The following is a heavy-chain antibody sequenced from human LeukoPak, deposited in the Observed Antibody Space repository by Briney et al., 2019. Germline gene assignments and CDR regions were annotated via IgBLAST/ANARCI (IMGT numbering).Heavy chain of an antibody. CDR2: INPNSGGT. J-gene: IGHJ4*02. V-gene: IGHV1-2*02. CDR1: GYTFTSYG. CDR3: ARSRQPLIAVAGHFDY. Sequence: ASVKVSCKASGYTFTSYGISWVRQAPGQGLEWMGWINPNSGGTNYAQKFQGRVTMTRDTSISTAYMELSRLRSDDTAVYYCARSRQPLIAVAGHFDYWGQGTLVTVSS. D-gene: IGHD6-19*01.